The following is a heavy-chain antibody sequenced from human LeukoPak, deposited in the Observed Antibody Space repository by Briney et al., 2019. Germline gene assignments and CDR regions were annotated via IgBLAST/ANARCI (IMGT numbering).Heavy chain of an antibody. CDR3: ARGRIVGNTGYYFDN. J-gene: IGHJ4*02. CDR1: RLADRGNY. CDR2: IYSGGNT. V-gene: IGHV3-53*01. Sequence: PVRSLRPSRATSRLADRGNYMSSVPLAPGKGLEWVSGIYSGGNTYYADSVKGRFTISRDNSKSILYLQMNSLRVDDTAVYYCARGRIVGNTGYYFDNWGQGTLVTVSS. D-gene: IGHD3-9*01.